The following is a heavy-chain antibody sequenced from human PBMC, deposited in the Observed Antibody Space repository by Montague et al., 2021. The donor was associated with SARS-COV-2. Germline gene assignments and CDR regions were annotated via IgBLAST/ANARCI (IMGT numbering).Heavy chain of an antibody. CDR3: ATGFGSDV. J-gene: IGHJ3*01. Sequence: SLRLSCAVSGYTLYGNWMSWVRQAPGKGLEWVANIKLDGSEKHYVDSVKGRFTISGDNANNSLFLQMDNLRADDTAVYYCATGFGSDVWGQGTMVTVSS. CDR2: IKLDGSEK. CDR1: GYTLYGNW. D-gene: IGHD1-1*01. V-gene: IGHV3-7*03.